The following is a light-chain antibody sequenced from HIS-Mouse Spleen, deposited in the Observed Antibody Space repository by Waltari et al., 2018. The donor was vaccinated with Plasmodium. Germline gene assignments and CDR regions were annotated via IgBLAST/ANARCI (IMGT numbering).Light chain of an antibody. Sequence: SSELTQDPAVSVALGQTVRITCQGDSLRRYYARWYPQTPGQAPVLVIYGKNNRPSGIPDRFSGSSSGNTASLTITGAQAEDEADYYCNSRDSSGNHQVFGGGTKLTVL. CDR2: GKN. CDR1: SLRRYY. J-gene: IGLJ3*02. V-gene: IGLV3-19*01. CDR3: NSRDSSGNHQV.